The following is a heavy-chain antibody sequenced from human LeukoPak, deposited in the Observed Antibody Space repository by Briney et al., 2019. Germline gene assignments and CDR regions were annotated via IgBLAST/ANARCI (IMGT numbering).Heavy chain of an antibody. D-gene: IGHD2-15*01. CDR2: INPNSGDT. CDR3: ARGPYCSGGSCYLGPFDY. V-gene: IGHV1-2*02. J-gene: IGHJ4*02. Sequence: AASVTVSCKASGYTFTGYYMHWVRQAPGQGLEWMGWINPNSGDTNYAQKFQGRVTMTRDTSISTAYMELSRLRSDDTAVYYCARGPYCSGGSCYLGPFDYWGQGTLVTVSS. CDR1: GYTFTGYY.